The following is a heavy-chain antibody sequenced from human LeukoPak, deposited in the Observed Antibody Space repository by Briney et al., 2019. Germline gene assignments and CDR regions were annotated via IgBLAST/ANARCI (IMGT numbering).Heavy chain of an antibody. V-gene: IGHV3-7*04. CDR1: GFTFSSYW. CDR3: AGEGAGTFDY. J-gene: IGHJ4*02. CDR2: IKQDGSDK. Sequence: GGSLRLSCAASGFTFSSYWMSWIRQAPGKGLEWVANIKQDGSDKYYVDSVKGRFTIYRDNAKNSLYLQMNSLRAEDTAVYYCAGEGAGTFDYWGQGTLVTVSS. D-gene: IGHD1-1*01.